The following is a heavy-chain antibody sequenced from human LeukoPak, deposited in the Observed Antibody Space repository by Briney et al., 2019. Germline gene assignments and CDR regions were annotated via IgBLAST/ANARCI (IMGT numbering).Heavy chain of an antibody. CDR3: ARGGQGLDH. J-gene: IGHJ4*02. Sequence: SETLSLTCAVYGGSFSGYYWSWIRQPPGKGLEWIGEINHSGSTNYNPSLKSRVTISVDTSKNQFSLKLSSVTAADTAVYYCARGGQGLDHWGQGTLVTVSS. V-gene: IGHV4-34*01. CDR1: GGSFSGYY. CDR2: INHSGST.